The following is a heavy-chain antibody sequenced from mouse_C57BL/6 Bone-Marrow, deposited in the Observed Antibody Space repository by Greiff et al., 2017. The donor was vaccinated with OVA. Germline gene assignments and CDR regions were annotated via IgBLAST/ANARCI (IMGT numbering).Heavy chain of an antibody. V-gene: IGHV1-82*01. CDR1: GYAFSSSW. CDR3: TPDGYYVIDY. Sequence: VQLQQSGPELVKPGASVKISCKASGYAFSSSWMNWVKQRPGKGLEWIGRIYPGDGDTNYNGKFKGKATLTADKSSSTAYMQLSSLTAEASAVYFCTPDGYYVIDYWGQGTTLTVSA. J-gene: IGHJ2*01. D-gene: IGHD2-3*01. CDR2: IYPGDGDT.